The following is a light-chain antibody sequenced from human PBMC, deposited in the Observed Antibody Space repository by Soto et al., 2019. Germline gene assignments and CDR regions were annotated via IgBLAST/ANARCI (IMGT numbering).Light chain of an antibody. Sequence: DIQLTQSPSFLSASVGDRVTITCRASQDISDYLAWYQQKPGKAPNLLIYEASTLQSGVPSRFSGSGSGTEFTLSVSSLQPEDFATYYCLQLDSYPRTFGQGTKLEVK. CDR3: LQLDSYPRT. CDR1: QDISDY. J-gene: IGKJ1*01. V-gene: IGKV1-9*01. CDR2: EAS.